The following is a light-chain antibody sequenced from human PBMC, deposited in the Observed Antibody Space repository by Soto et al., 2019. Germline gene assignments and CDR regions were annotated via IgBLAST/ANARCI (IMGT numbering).Light chain of an antibody. CDR3: QQFNNWPHT. Sequence: EIVLTQSPGTLSLSPGERATLSCRASQSVSNNYLAWYQQKPGQAPRLLIYGASYRATGIPARFSGSGSGTEYTLTISNLQAEDFAVYYCQQFNNWPHTFGQGTRLEIK. J-gene: IGKJ5*01. CDR1: QSVSNN. V-gene: IGKV3-15*01. CDR2: GAS.